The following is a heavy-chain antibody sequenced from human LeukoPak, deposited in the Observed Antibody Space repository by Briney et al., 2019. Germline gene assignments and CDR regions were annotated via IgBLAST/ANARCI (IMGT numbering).Heavy chain of an antibody. J-gene: IGHJ4*02. CDR3: ARDSVHAGVSH. CDR2: IYSGGST. D-gene: IGHD2-8*01. V-gene: IGHV3-53*01. CDR1: GFTVSSNY. Sequence: PGGSLRLSCAASGFTVSSNYMSWVRQAPGKGLEWVSVIYSGGSTYYADSVKGRFTISRDNSKNTLYLQMNSLRAEDTAVYYCARDSVHAGVSHWGQGTLVTVSS.